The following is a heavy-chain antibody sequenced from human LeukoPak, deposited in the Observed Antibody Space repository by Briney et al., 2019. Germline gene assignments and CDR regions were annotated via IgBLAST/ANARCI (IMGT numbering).Heavy chain of an antibody. J-gene: IGHJ6*01. Sequence: GKSLRLSCAASGFTFSSYGMHWVRQAPGKGLEWVAVTWYDGRNNYYAASVKGRFTISRDDSKTTVYLLMNSLRAEDTAVYYCAREVAPLYFHYGMDVWGEGTTVTVSS. CDR1: GFTFSSYG. CDR2: TWYDGRNN. V-gene: IGHV3-33*01. D-gene: IGHD2-21*01. CDR3: AREVAPLYFHYGMDV.